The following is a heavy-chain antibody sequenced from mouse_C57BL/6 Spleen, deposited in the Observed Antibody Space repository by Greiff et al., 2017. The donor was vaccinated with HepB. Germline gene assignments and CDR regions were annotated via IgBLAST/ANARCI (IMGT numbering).Heavy chain of an antibody. CDR3: ARVHYYGSSHFAY. V-gene: IGHV5-17*01. Sequence: EVKLMESGGGLVKPGGSLKLSCAASGFTFSDYGMHWVRQAPEKGLEWVAYISSGSSTIYYADTVKGRFTISRDNAKNTLFLQMTSLRSEDTAMYYCARVHYYGSSHFAYWGQGTLVTVSA. CDR2: ISSGSSTI. D-gene: IGHD1-1*01. CDR1: GFTFSDYG. J-gene: IGHJ3*01.